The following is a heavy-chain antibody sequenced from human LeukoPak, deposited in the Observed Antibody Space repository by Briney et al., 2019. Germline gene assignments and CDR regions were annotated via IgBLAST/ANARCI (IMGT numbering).Heavy chain of an antibody. CDR3: SRGRATSSWLYYYMDV. CDR2: ITSSSTYI. D-gene: IGHD1-26*01. V-gene: IGHV3-21*06. CDR1: GFTFSDYS. J-gene: IGHJ6*03. Sequence: PGGSLRLSCAASGFTFSDYSMNWVRQAPGKGLEWVSSITSSSTYIYYADSVRGRFTISRDNAKNSLYLQMNSLRVEDTAVYYCSRGRATSSWLYYYMDVWGKGTTVIVSS.